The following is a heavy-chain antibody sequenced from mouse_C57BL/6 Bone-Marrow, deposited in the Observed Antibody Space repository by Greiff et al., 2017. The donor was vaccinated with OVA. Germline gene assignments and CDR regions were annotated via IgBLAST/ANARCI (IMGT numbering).Heavy chain of an antibody. D-gene: IGHD2-4*01. V-gene: IGHV1-61*01. CDR3: ARDYVWYFDV. CDR1: GYPFTSYW. Sequence: QVQLQQPGAELVRPGSSVKLSCKASGYPFTSYWVEWVTQRPGQGLEWIGNLYPSDSETHYNQKFKDKATLTVDKSSSTAYMQLSSLTSEDSAVYYCARDYVWYFDVWGTGTTVTVSS. CDR2: LYPSDSET. J-gene: IGHJ1*03.